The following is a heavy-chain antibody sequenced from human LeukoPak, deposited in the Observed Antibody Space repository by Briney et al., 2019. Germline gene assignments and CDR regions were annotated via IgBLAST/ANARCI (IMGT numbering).Heavy chain of an antibody. V-gene: IGHV3-23*01. CDR2: ISLGGVNT. Sequence: GGSLRLSCAASGFTFSSYAMSWVRQAPGKGLEWVSAISLGGVNTYYADSVKGRFTVSRVNSKNTLYLQMHSLRVEDTAVYYCAKNVMYSSSAVDYWGQGTLVTVSS. CDR1: GFTFSSYA. D-gene: IGHD6-6*01. CDR3: AKNVMYSSSAVDY. J-gene: IGHJ4*02.